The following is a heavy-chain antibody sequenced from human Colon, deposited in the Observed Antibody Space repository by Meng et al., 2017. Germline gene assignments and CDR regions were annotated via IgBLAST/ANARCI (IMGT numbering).Heavy chain of an antibody. D-gene: IGHD3/OR15-3a*01. J-gene: IGHJ5*02. CDR3: FHSSDHLIYASS. CDR2: VYWDGDS. CDR1: GTSLTTSGEG. Sequence: ISLKVSGPTLVKPTQTLTLTCTFSGTSLTTSGEGVGWIRQPPGKALEWLALVYWDGDSRYSPSLRNRLTITKDTSRNQVVLTMTNVDPVDTGTYFCFHSSDHLIYASSWGQGTLVTVSS. V-gene: IGHV2-5*02.